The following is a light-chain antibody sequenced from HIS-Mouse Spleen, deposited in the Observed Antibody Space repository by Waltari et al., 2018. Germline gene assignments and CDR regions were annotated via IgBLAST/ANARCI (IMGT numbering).Light chain of an antibody. CDR3: YSTDSSGNHRV. CDR2: EDS. V-gene: IGLV3-10*01. CDR1: ALPKKY. J-gene: IGLJ2*01. Sequence: SYELTQPPPVSVSPGQTARITCSVEALPKKYAYWYQQKSGQAPVLVIYEDSKRPPGIPERFSGSSSGTMATLTISGAQVEDEADYYCYSTDSSGNHRVFGGGTKLTVL.